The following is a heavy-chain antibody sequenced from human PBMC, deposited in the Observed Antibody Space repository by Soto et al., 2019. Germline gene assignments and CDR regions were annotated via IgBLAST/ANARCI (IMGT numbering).Heavy chain of an antibody. D-gene: IGHD2-15*01. CDR3: ARVGGVAARTFDY. Sequence: SETLSLTCTVSGGSISPFYWSWVRQPPGKGLEWIGYLYYSGNTNYNPSLKSRVTISVDASKNQVSLRLTSVTAADTAVYYCARVGGVAARTFDYWGQGTVVTV. J-gene: IGHJ4*02. CDR2: LYYSGNT. CDR1: GGSISPFY. V-gene: IGHV4-59*01.